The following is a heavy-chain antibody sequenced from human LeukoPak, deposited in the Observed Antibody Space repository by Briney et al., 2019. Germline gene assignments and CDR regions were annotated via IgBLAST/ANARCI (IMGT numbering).Heavy chain of an antibody. CDR2: ISGSGGST. V-gene: IGHV3-23*01. CDR1: GFTFSSYA. D-gene: IGHD1-26*01. J-gene: IGHJ4*02. Sequence: RAGGSLRLSCAASGFTFSSYAMSWVRQAPGKGLEWVSAISGSGGSTYYADSVKGRFTISRDNSKNTLYLQMNSLRAEDTAVYYCAKIGRNSGSFIDYWGQGTLVTVSS. CDR3: AKIGRNSGSFIDY.